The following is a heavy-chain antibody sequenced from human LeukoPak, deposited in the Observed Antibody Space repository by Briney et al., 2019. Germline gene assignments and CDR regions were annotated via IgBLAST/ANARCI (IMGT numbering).Heavy chain of an antibody. J-gene: IGHJ4*02. Sequence: GGSLRLSCAASGFTFSSIGMHWVRQAPGKGLEWVSGISGSGDSTYYADSVKGRFIISRDNSKNTLYLQMNSLRAEDTAVYYCAREQTGTTGDYWGQGTLVTVSS. CDR1: GFTFSSIG. CDR2: ISGSGDST. CDR3: AREQTGTTGDY. V-gene: IGHV3-23*01. D-gene: IGHD1-1*01.